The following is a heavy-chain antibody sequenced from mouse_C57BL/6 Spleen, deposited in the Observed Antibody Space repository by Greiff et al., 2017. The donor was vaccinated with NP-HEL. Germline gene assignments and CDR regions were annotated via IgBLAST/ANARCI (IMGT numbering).Heavy chain of an antibody. V-gene: IGHV1-81*01. D-gene: IGHD1-1*01. J-gene: IGHJ4*01. CDR3: ARIITTVVPYAMDY. CDR1: GYTFTSYG. CDR2: IYPRSGNT. Sequence: QVHVKQSGAELARPGASVKLSCKASGYTFTSYGISWVKQRTGQGLEWIGEIYPRSGNTYYNEKFKGKATLTADKSSSTAYMELRSLTSEDSAVYFCARIITTVVPYAMDYWGQGTSVTVSS.